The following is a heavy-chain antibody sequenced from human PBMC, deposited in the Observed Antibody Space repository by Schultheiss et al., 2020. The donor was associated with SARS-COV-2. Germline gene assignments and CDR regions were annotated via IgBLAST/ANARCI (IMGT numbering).Heavy chain of an antibody. CDR3: ARGRSEVVAATPGVVSDYYGMDV. V-gene: IGHV3-30-3*01. CDR2: ISYDGSNK. Sequence: GGSLRLSCAASGFTVSSNYMSWVRQAPGKGLEWVAVISYDGSNKYYADSVKGRFTISRDSSKNTLYLQMNSLGAEDTAVYYCARGRSEVVAATPGVVSDYYGMDVWGQGTTVTVSS. CDR1: GFTVSSNY. J-gene: IGHJ6*02. D-gene: IGHD2-15*01.